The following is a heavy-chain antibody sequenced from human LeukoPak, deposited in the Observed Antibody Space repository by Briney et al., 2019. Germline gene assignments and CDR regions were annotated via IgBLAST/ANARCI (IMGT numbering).Heavy chain of an antibody. D-gene: IGHD6-6*01. V-gene: IGHV4-38-2*02. CDR3: ARGSIHGSSSYYMDV. J-gene: IGHJ6*03. CDR2: IYHSGST. CDR1: GYSIGSGYY. Sequence: PSETLSLTCTVSGYSIGSGYYWGWIRQPPGKGLEWIGSIYHSGSTYYNPSLKSRVTISVDTSKNQFSLKLSSVTAADTAVYYCARGSIHGSSSYYMDVWGKGTTVTVSS.